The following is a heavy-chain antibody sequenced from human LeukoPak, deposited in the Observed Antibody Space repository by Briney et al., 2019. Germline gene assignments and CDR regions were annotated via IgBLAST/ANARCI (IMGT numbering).Heavy chain of an antibody. J-gene: IGHJ5*02. Sequence: SVKVSCKASGGTFSSYAISWVRQAPGQGLEWMGGIIPIFGTANYAQKFQGRVTITTDESTSTAYMELSSLRSEDTAVYYCATSTTYCSSTSCYGEFDPWGQGTLVTVSS. CDR3: ATSTTYCSSTSCYGEFDP. D-gene: IGHD2-2*01. CDR1: GGTFSSYA. CDR2: IIPIFGTA. V-gene: IGHV1-69*05.